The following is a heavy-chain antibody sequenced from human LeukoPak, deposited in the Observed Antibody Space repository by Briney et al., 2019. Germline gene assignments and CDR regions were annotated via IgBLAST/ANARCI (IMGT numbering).Heavy chain of an antibody. CDR1: GGAISSYY. J-gene: IGHJ3*01. D-gene: IGHD6-13*01. CDR2: IYYSGST. CDR3: ARGIAPDL. V-gene: IGHV4-59*08. Sequence: SQTLSLTCTVSGGAISSYYWGWIRQPPGEGLEWIGYIYYSGSTNYNPSLKSRVTISVDTSKNQFSLKLSSVTAADTAVYCCARGIAPDLWGQGTMVTVSS.